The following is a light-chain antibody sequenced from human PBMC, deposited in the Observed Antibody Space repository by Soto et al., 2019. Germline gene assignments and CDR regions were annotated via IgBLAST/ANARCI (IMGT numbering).Light chain of an antibody. CDR3: QQYGSSPPT. V-gene: IGKV3-20*01. CDR1: QSVGSY. Sequence: EIVMTQSPATLSVSPGERATLSCRASQSVGSYLAWYQQKPGQTPRLLIYDASTRATGIPARFSGSGSGTDFTLTISRLEPEDFAVYYCQQYGSSPPTFGQGTKVDIK. CDR2: DAS. J-gene: IGKJ1*01.